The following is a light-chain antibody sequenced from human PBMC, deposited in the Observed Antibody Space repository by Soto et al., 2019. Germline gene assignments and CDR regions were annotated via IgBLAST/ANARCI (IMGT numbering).Light chain of an antibody. Sequence: EIVLTQSPGTLSLSPGEIATLSFRASQSVTSSYLAWYQQRPGQAPRLLIYGASSRATGVPDRFSGSGSGTDFTLTISRLEPEDFGMYYCQQYGSSWTFGQGTKVDIK. V-gene: IGKV3-20*01. J-gene: IGKJ1*01. CDR2: GAS. CDR3: QQYGSSWT. CDR1: QSVTSSY.